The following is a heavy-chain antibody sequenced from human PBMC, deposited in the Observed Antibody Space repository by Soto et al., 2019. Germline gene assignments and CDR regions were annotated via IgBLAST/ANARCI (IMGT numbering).Heavy chain of an antibody. V-gene: IGHV4-61*08. D-gene: IGHD6-19*01. CDR1: GGSISSGGYY. J-gene: IGHJ4*02. Sequence: SETLSLTCTVSGGSISSGGYYWSWIRQHPGKGLEWIGYIYYTGSTNYSPSLRSRVSISVDTSKNEFSLRLSSVTAADTAVYFCARSVAVPGAHIDYWGQGTQVTVSS. CDR2: IYYTGST. CDR3: ARSVAVPGAHIDY.